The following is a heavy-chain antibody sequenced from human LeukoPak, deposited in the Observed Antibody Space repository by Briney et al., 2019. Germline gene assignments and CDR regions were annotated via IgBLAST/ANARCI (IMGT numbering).Heavy chain of an antibody. CDR3: ARGKDGEGLDY. CDR2: INSDGSST. Sequence: GGSLRLSCAASGFIFSSYWMHWVRRAPGKGLVWVSRINSDGSSTTYADSVKGRFTISRDNAKNTLYLLMNSLRAEDTAVYYCARGKDGEGLDYWGQGTLVTVSS. D-gene: IGHD4-17*01. J-gene: IGHJ4*02. V-gene: IGHV3-74*03. CDR1: GFIFSSYW.